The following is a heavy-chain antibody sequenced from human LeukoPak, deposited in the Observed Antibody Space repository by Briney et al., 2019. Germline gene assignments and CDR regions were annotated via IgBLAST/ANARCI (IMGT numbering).Heavy chain of an antibody. J-gene: IGHJ4*02. CDR3: ARFFWFGDRTLDY. D-gene: IGHD3-10*01. Sequence: VASVKVSCKASGYTFTGYYMHWVRQAPGQGLEWMGWINPNSGGTNYAQKFQGRVTMTRDTSISTAYMELSRPRSDDTAVYFCARFFWFGDRTLDYWGQGTLVTVSS. CDR1: GYTFTGYY. V-gene: IGHV1-2*02. CDR2: INPNSGGT.